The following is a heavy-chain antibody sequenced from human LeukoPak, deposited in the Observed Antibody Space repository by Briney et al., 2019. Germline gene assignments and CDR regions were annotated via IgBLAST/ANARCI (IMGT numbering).Heavy chain of an antibody. V-gene: IGHV3-21*01. CDR1: GFTFSSYN. Sequence: GGSLRLSCAASGFTFSSYNMNWVRQAPGKGLEWVSSISSSSSYIYNTDSVKGRFTISRDNAKNSLYLQMNSLRAEDTAVYYCARDIAVAVAPDAFDIWGQGTMVTVSS. J-gene: IGHJ3*02. CDR2: ISSSSSYI. D-gene: IGHD6-19*01. CDR3: ARDIAVAVAPDAFDI.